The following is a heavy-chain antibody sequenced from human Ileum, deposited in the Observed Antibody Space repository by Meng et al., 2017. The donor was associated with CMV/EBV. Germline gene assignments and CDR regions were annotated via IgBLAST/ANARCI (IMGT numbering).Heavy chain of an antibody. CDR1: GGSFSGYY. D-gene: IGHD2-2*02. CDR2: INHSGST. CDR3: ARGGLDCSSTSCYNTNPNYYGMDV. J-gene: IGHJ6*02. Sequence: SETLSLTCAVYGGSFSGYYWSWIRQPPGKGLEWIGEINHSGSTNYNPSLKSRVTISVDTSKNQFSLKLSSVTAADTAVYYCARGGLDCSSTSCYNTNPNYYGMDVWGQGTTVTVSS. V-gene: IGHV4-34*01.